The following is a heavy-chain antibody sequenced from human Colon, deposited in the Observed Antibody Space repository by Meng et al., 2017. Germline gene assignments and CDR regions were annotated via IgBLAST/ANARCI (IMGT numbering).Heavy chain of an antibody. D-gene: IGHD3-22*01. CDR1: GYSFTSYD. V-gene: IGHV1-18*01. J-gene: IGHJ4*02. CDR3: ARNYYDSSGYYYGY. Sequence: QVQLVQSGAEGKKPGASVKVSCKTSGYSFTSYDITWVRQAPGQGLEWMGWISVYNSNTNYAQKFQGRVTMTTDTSTSTAYMELRSLRSDDTAVYYCARNYYDSSGYYYGYWGQGTLVTVSS. CDR2: ISVYNSNT.